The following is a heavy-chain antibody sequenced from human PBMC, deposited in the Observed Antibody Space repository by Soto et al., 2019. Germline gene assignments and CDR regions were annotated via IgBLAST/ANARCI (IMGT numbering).Heavy chain of an antibody. CDR2: MNPNSGNT. D-gene: IGHD3-9*01. V-gene: IGHV1-8*01. CDR1: GYTFTSYD. J-gene: IGHJ6*03. CDR3: ARGYDILTGYYYYYMDV. Sequence: GASVKVSCKASGYTFTSYDINWVRQATGQGLEWMGWMNPNSGNTGYAQKFQGRVTMTRNTSISTAYMELSSLRSEDTAVYYCARGYDILTGYYYYYMDVWGKGTTVNVSS.